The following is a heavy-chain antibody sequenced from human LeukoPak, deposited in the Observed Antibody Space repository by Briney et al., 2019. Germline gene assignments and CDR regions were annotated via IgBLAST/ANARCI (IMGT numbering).Heavy chain of an antibody. V-gene: IGHV3-23*01. CDR3: AAVEMATTYFDY. CDR1: GFTVSSNY. D-gene: IGHD5-24*01. Sequence: PGGSLRLSCAASGFTVSSNYMSWVRQAPGKGLEWVSAISGSGGSTYYADSVKGRFTISRDNSKNTLYLQMNSLRAEDTAVYYCAAVEMATTYFDYWGQGTLVTVSS. CDR2: ISGSGGST. J-gene: IGHJ4*02.